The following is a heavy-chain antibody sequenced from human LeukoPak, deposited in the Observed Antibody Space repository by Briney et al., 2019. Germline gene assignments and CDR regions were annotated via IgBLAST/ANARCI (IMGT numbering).Heavy chain of an antibody. CDR1: GGTFSSYA. CDR3: ARAFGGYQLPVGFDY. J-gene: IGHJ4*02. Sequence: GASVKVSCKASGGTFSSYAISWVRQAPGQGLEWMGIINPSGGSTSYAQKFQGRVTMTRDTSTSTVYMELSSLRSEDTAVYYCARAFGGYQLPVGFDYWGQGTLVTVSS. D-gene: IGHD2-2*01. CDR2: INPSGGST. V-gene: IGHV1-46*01.